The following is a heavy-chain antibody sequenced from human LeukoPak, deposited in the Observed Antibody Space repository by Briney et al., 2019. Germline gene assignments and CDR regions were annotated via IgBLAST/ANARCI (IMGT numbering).Heavy chain of an antibody. V-gene: IGHV4-4*07. D-gene: IGHD3-10*01. CDR1: GGSISSYF. J-gene: IGHJ6*03. CDR2: IYGSGST. Sequence: TSETLSLTCTVSGGSISSYFWSWIRQPAGKGLEWIGHIYGSGSTNYNPSLKSRVTMSVDTSKNQFSLKLSSVTAADTAVYYCARDELVHHYGSGRKYYYMDVWGKGTTVTISS. CDR3: ARDELVHHYGSGRKYYYMDV.